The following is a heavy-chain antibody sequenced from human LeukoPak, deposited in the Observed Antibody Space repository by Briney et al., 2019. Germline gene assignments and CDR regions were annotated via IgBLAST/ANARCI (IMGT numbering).Heavy chain of an antibody. CDR1: GFILSSYW. CDR2: INNDGTGT. Sequence: GGSLRLSCAASGFILSSYWMYWVRQAPGEGLVWVSRINNDGTGTTFADSVKGRFTISGDNAKNTLYLQMNSLRAEDTAVYYCARGGAYHAFDIWGQGTMVTVSS. CDR3: ARGGAYHAFDI. J-gene: IGHJ3*02. V-gene: IGHV3-74*01. D-gene: IGHD2-15*01.